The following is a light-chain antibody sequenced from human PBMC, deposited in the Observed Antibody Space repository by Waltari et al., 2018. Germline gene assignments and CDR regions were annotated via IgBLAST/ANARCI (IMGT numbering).Light chain of an antibody. Sequence: DIQMTQSPSPLPASVGDRVLFSCRASQSISKWLAWYQQKPGKAPKLLIYKASTLESGVPSRFSGSGSGTEFTLTISSLQPEDVATYYCQQYNSYSLLSFGGGTKVEIK. CDR2: KAS. J-gene: IGKJ4*01. CDR1: QSISKW. V-gene: IGKV1-5*03. CDR3: QQYNSYSLLS.